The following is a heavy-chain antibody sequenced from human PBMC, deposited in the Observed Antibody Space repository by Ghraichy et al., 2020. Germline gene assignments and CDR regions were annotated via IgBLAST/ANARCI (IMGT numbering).Heavy chain of an antibody. CDR2: IYYSGRT. CDR1: GDSISSSSYY. D-gene: IGHD1-26*01. J-gene: IGHJ4*02. CDR3: ARRLTWERIDY. V-gene: IGHV4-39*01. Sequence: SETLSLTCTVSGDSISSSSYYWGWILQPPGKGLEWIGSIYYSGRTYYNPSLKSRVTISVDTSKNQFSLKLSSVTAADTAVYYCARRLTWERIDYWGQGTLVTVSS.